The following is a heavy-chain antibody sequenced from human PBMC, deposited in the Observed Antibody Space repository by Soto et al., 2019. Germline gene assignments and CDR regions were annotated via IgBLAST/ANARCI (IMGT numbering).Heavy chain of an antibody. V-gene: IGHV4-59*01. CDR2: IYYSGST. CDR3: ARSYDYGGNPFDY. J-gene: IGHJ4*02. Sequence: PSETLSLTCTVSGGSISSYYWSWIRQPPGKGLEWIGYIYYSGSTNYNPSLKSRVTISVDTSKNQFSLKLSSVTAADTAVYYCARSYDYGGNPFDYWGQGTLVTVSS. CDR1: GGSISSYY. D-gene: IGHD4-17*01.